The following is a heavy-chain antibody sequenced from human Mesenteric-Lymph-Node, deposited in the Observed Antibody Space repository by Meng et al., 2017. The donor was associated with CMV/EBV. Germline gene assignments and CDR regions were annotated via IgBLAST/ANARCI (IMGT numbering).Heavy chain of an antibody. J-gene: IGHJ4*02. D-gene: IGHD1-26*01. CDR2: ISNSDSTT. CDR1: GFIFNDYY. Sequence: GESLKISCAASGFIFNDYYMSWIRQAPGRGLEWVSHISNSDSTTYYADSVKGRFTISRDNAKKSLYLQMNSLRAEDTAVYYCARRGIVGATLADHWGQGTLVTVSS. V-gene: IGHV3-11*01. CDR3: ARRGIVGATLADH.